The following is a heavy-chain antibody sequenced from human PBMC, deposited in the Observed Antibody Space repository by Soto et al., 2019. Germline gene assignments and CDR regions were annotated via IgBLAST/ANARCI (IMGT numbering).Heavy chain of an antibody. Sequence: EVQLVESGGGLVQPAGSLRLSCVASGFTYSLYWMSWVRQAPGKGLEWVANINQDGSEKYYVDSVKGRFTISRDNAKNSLYLQMNSLRADDTAMYYCAREWGLLDSYHYGVDVWGRGTTVTVSS. V-gene: IGHV3-7*03. J-gene: IGHJ6*02. CDR3: AREWGLLDSYHYGVDV. CDR1: GFTYSLYW. CDR2: INQDGSEK. D-gene: IGHD1-26*01.